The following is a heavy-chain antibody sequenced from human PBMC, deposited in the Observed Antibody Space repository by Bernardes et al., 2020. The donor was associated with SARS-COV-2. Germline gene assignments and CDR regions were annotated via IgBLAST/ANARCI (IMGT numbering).Heavy chain of an antibody. Sequence: SETLSLTCTVSGGSISSYYWSWIRQPPGKGLEWIGYIYYSGSTNYNPSLKSRVTISVDTSKNQFSLKLSSVTAADTAVYYCAGTRGYSYGYIDYWGQGTLVTVSS. CDR2: IYYSGST. CDR3: AGTRGYSYGYIDY. V-gene: IGHV4-59*01. CDR1: GGSISSYY. J-gene: IGHJ4*02. D-gene: IGHD5-18*01.